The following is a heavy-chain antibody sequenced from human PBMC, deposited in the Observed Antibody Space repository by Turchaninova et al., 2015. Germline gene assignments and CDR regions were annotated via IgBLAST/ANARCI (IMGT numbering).Heavy chain of an antibody. V-gene: IGHV2-26*01. CDR1: GFSLTNARMG. CDR2: IFSNDEK. CDR3: AQMREFDSYSYYGMDV. Sequence: VTLKESGPVLVKPTETVTLTCTVSGFSLTNARMGVSWIRQPPGKALEWLAHIFSNDEKSYSTSLKSRLTISKETSKSQVVLIMTNMDPVDTATYFCAQMREFDSYSYYGMDVWGQGTTVTVSS. J-gene: IGHJ6*02. D-gene: IGHD3-9*01.